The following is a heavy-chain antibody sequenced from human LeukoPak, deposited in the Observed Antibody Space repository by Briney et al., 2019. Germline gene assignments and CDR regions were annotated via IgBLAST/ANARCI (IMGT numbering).Heavy chain of an antibody. J-gene: IGHJ4*02. Sequence: GGSLRLSCAASGFTFDDYAMHWVRQAPGKGLEWVSGISWNSGSIGYADSVKGRSTISRDNAKNSLYLQMNSLRAEDTALYYCAKAYSSSWYGAFDYWGQGTLVTVSS. CDR3: AKAYSSSWYGAFDY. CDR2: ISWNSGSI. CDR1: GFTFDDYA. D-gene: IGHD6-13*01. V-gene: IGHV3-9*01.